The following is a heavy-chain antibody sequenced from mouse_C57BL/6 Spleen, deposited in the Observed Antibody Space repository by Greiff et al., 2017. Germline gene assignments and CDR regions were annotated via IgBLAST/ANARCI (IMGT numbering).Heavy chain of an antibody. Sequence: VKLQQPGAELVKPGASVKMSCKASGYTFTSYWITWVKQRPGQGLEWIGDIYPGSGSTNYNEKFKSKATLTVDTSSSTAYMQLSSLTSEDSAVYYCAREGITTVEAWFAYWGQGTLVTVSA. CDR3: AREGITTVEAWFAY. CDR2: IYPGSGST. V-gene: IGHV1-55*01. J-gene: IGHJ3*01. D-gene: IGHD1-1*01. CDR1: GYTFTSYW.